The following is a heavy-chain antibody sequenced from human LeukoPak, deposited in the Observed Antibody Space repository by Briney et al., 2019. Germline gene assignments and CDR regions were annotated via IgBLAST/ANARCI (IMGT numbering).Heavy chain of an antibody. CDR1: GFTVSSNY. Sequence: GGALRLSCAASGFTVSSNYMSWVRQAPGRGLEWVSVIYSGGSTYYADSVKGRFTISRDNSKNTLFLQMNSLRAGDTAVYYCARGTVAMVDYWGQGTLVTVSS. CDR3: ARGTVAMVDY. J-gene: IGHJ4*02. D-gene: IGHD5-18*01. CDR2: IYSGGST. V-gene: IGHV3-66*01.